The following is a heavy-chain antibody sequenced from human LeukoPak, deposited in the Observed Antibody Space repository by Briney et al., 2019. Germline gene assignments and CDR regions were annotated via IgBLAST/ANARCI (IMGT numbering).Heavy chain of an antibody. CDR3: ATGDRVSGWAGFDP. J-gene: IGHJ5*02. Sequence: ASVKVSCKASGYTFTSYGISWVRQAPGQGLEWMGWISAYNGNTKYAQKVQDRVTMTTDTSTSTACMELRSLRSDDTAVYYCATGDRVSGWAGFDPWGQGTLVTVSS. CDR1: GYTFTSYG. V-gene: IGHV1-18*01. D-gene: IGHD6-19*01. CDR2: ISAYNGNT.